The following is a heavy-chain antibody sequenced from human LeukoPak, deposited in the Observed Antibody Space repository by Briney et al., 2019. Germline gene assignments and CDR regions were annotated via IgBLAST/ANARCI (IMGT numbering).Heavy chain of an antibody. CDR1: GGSISSYY. J-gene: IGHJ4*02. Sequence: SETLSLTCTVSGGSISSYYWSWLRQPAGKGLEWIGRIYTSGSTNYNPSLKSRVTMSVDTSKNQFSLKLSSVTAADTAVYYCAREGYCSSTSCPYYFDYWGQGNPGHRLL. CDR3: AREGYCSSTSCPYYFDY. V-gene: IGHV4-4*07. D-gene: IGHD2-2*01. CDR2: IYTSGST.